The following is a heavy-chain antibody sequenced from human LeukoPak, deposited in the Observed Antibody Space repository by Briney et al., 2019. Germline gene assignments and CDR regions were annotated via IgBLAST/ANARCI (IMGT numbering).Heavy chain of an antibody. Sequence: SETLSLTCAFYGGSFSGYSLTWIRQPPGKGLEWIGEINHSGINHFNPSLKSRVTISADTSKKQVFLNLSSVTAADTAVYYCAKKKVDVVGNQYYYYYGLDVWGQGTTVTVSS. V-gene: IGHV4-34*01. CDR1: GGSFSGYS. J-gene: IGHJ6*02. CDR3: AKKKVDVVGNQYYYYYGLDV. D-gene: IGHD2-21*01. CDR2: INHSGIN.